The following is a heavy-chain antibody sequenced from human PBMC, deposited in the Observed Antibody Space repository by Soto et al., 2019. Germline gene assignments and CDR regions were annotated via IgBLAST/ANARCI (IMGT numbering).Heavy chain of an antibody. D-gene: IGHD2-15*01. CDR3: SRESRYCSGGSCYFLPGIDY. J-gene: IGHJ4*02. V-gene: IGHV1-69*12. CDR1: GGTFSSYA. CDR2: IIPIFGTA. Sequence: QVQLVQSGAEVKKPGSSVKVSCKASGGTFSSYAISWVRQAPGQGLEWMGGIIPIFGTANYAQKFQGRVTITGEQSTGQAYMELSSLRSEDTAVYYFSRESRYCSGGSCYFLPGIDYWGQGTLVTVSS.